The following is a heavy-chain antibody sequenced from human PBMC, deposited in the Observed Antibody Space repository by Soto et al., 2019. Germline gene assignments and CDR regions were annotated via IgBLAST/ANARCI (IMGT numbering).Heavy chain of an antibody. J-gene: IGHJ4*02. CDR3: GKGRGDY. Sequence: EVQLLESGGGLVQPGGSLRLSCAASGFTFSSYTMSWVRQGPGKGLEWVSGISSSGGSTVYADSVKGRSTISRDNCKIILYLKMNGLREEKTAVNHWGKGRGDYGGQGAPGTVSS. D-gene: IGHD3-10*01. V-gene: IGHV3-23*01. CDR2: ISSSGGST. CDR1: GFTFSSYT.